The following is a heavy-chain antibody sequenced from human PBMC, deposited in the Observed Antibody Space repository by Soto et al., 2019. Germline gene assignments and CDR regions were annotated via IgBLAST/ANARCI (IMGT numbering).Heavy chain of an antibody. D-gene: IGHD3-3*01. CDR2: IDYSGST. V-gene: IGHV4-59*01. CDR3: ARAGSYYDIQSGFDP. J-gene: IGHJ5*02. Sequence: NPSETLSLTCTVSGGSISSYYWSWIRQPPGKGLEWIGYIDYSGSTNYNPSLKSRVTISVDTSKTQFSLKLSSVTAADTAVYYCARAGSYYDIQSGFDPWGQGTLVTVSS. CDR1: GGSISSYY.